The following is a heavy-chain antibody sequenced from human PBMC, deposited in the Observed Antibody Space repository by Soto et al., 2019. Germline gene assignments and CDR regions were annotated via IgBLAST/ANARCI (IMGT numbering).Heavy chain of an antibody. CDR3: ARAGYCSGGSCYEYDYYYYMDV. J-gene: IGHJ6*03. CDR1: GFTFSSYA. CDR2: ISGSGGST. V-gene: IGHV3-23*01. D-gene: IGHD2-15*01. Sequence: GGSLRLSCAASGFTFSSYAMSWVRQAPGKGLEWVSAISGSGGSTYYADSVKGRFTISRDNSKNTLYLQMNSLRAEDTAVYYCARAGYCSGGSCYEYDYYYYMDVWGKGTTVTVSS.